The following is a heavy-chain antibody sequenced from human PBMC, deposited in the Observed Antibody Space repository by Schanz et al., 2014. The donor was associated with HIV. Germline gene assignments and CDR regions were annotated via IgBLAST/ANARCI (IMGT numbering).Heavy chain of an antibody. D-gene: IGHD1-26*01. CDR3: AKNGITDYFDY. V-gene: IGHV3-23*04. Sequence: EVQLVESGGGLVKPGGSLRLSCTTSGFTFSRDAMSWVRQAPGKGLEWVSTISGSDGRTYYADSVKGRFTISRDNSKNTVYLQMNSLRAEDTAIYYCAKNGITDYFDYRGQGSLVTVSS. J-gene: IGHJ4*02. CDR2: ISGSDGRT. CDR1: GFTFSRDA.